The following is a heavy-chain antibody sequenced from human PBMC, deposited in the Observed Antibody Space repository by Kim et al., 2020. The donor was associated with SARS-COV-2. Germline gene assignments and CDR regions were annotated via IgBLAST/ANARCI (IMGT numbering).Heavy chain of an antibody. J-gene: IGHJ4*02. CDR3: ARNDYVDY. CDR2: IDTGNGNI. CDR1: GYTLCPACA. Sequence: ASVKVSCKASGYTLCPACAIHWVRQAPGQRPEWMAWIDTGNGNIKYSEKFQDRITVTRDTSASTGYMELGSLRSEDTAVYYCARNDYVDYWGQGTLVTVSA. V-gene: IGHV1-3*04.